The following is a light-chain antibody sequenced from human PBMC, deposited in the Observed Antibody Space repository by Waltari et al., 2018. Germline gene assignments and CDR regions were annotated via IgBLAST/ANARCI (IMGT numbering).Light chain of an antibody. CDR1: SSDIGSYSL. V-gene: IGLV2-23*02. Sequence: QSALTQSASVSGSPGQSITISCIGTSSDIGSYSLVSWYQQHPGKAPKLIIYEVNNRPSGVSNRFSGSKSGNTASLTISGLQAEDEADYYCATWDDSLNGRVFGGGTKLTVL. J-gene: IGLJ2*01. CDR3: ATWDDSLNGRV. CDR2: EVN.